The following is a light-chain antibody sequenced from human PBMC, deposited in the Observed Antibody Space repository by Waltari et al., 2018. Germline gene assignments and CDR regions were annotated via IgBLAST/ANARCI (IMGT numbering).Light chain of an antibody. Sequence: DVVLTQSPLSLPVTLGQPASISCRSSQSLLSSDGNTYFNWFQQRPGQSPRRLVYKVSNRDSGVPDRFSGSRSGTIFTLRISRVEAEDVGVYYCMQGTLRPWTFGQGTKVEIK. V-gene: IGKV2-30*01. CDR1: QSLLSSDGNTY. J-gene: IGKJ1*01. CDR2: KVS. CDR3: MQGTLRPWT.